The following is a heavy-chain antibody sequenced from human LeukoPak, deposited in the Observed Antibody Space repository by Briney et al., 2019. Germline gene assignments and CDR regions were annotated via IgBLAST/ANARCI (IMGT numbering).Heavy chain of an antibody. Sequence: VASVKLSCKASGATFISYAISWVRQPPGQGLEWMGRIIPILGIANYAQKFQGRVTITADKSTSTAYIELSSPRSEDTAVYYCASYYSSSSFYWGQGTLVTVSS. CDR3: ASYYSSSSFY. J-gene: IGHJ4*02. D-gene: IGHD6-6*01. V-gene: IGHV1-69*04. CDR1: GATFISYA. CDR2: IIPILGIA.